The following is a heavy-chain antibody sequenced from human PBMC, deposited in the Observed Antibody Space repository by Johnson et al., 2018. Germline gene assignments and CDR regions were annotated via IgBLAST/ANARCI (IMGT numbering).Heavy chain of an antibody. J-gene: IGHJ4*02. CDR3: AREVLTAAGSS. Sequence: QVQLLESGTEVTKPGASVKVSCKASGYTFTSYYMHWVRQAPGQGLEWMGIINPSGGSTSSAQNFQGRIIMTTDTSITTAYLELSSLRSDDTAMYYCAREVLTAAGSSWGQGTLVTVFS. CDR2: INPSGGST. V-gene: IGHV1-46*01. CDR1: GYTFTSYY. D-gene: IGHD6-13*01.